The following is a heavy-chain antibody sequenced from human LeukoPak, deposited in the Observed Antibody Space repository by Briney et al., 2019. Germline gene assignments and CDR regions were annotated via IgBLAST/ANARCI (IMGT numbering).Heavy chain of an antibody. CDR2: ISSSGSTI. Sequence: GGSLRLSCAASGFNFSSYEMNWVRQAPGKGLEWVSYISSSGSTIYYADSVKGRFTISRDNAKNSLYLQMNSLRAEDTAVYYCARAEYSSGWYDYWGQGTLVTVSS. CDR3: ARAEYSSGWYDY. J-gene: IGHJ4*02. V-gene: IGHV3-48*03. D-gene: IGHD6-19*01. CDR1: GFNFSSYE.